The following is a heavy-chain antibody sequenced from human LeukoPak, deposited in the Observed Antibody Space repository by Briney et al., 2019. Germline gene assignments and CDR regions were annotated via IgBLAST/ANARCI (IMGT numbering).Heavy chain of an antibody. Sequence: TGGSLRLSCSASGFTFSGSAMHWVRQAPGKGPECVSGISANGDNTYYGDSVKVRFTISRDNSKNTVHLQMSSLSPEDTAVYYCVRDLTWGQGTLVIVSS. CDR3: VRDLT. J-gene: IGHJ5*02. V-gene: IGHV3-64D*06. CDR2: ISANGDNT. CDR1: GFTFSGSA.